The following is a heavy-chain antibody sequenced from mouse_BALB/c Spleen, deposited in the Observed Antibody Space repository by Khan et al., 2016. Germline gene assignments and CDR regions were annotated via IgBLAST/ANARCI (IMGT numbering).Heavy chain of an antibody. J-gene: IGHJ3*01. Sequence: QMQLEESGAELARPGASVKMSCKASGYTFTSYTMHWVKQRPGQGLEWIGYINPSSGYTNYNQKFKDKATLTADKSSSTAYMQLSSLTSEDSAVYYCVSLGNRAWFAYWGQGTLVTVSA. CDR1: GYTFTSYT. D-gene: IGHD2-1*01. CDR3: VSLGNRAWFAY. V-gene: IGHV1-4*01. CDR2: INPSSGYT.